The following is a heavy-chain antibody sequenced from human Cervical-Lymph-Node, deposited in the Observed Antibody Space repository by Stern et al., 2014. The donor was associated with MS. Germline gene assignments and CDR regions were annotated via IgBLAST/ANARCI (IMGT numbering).Heavy chain of an antibody. CDR3: AHRTAGPFDY. V-gene: IGHV2-5*02. J-gene: IGHJ4*02. CDR2: INWDDQK. Sequence: QVTLRESGPALVKPTQPLTLTCTLSGFSLATSALDVGWIRSPPGEALELLAYINWDDQKRYSPALKSRLTITKDTSKNQVVLSLTNVDPVDTATYYCAHRTAGPFDYWGQGTLVTVSS. CDR1: GFSLATSALD.